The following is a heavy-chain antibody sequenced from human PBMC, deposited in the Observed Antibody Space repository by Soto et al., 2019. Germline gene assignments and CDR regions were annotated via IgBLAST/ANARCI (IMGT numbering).Heavy chain of an antibody. J-gene: IGHJ6*03. CDR1: GGSISSGGYY. Sequence: SETLSLTCTVSGGSISSGGYYWSWIRQHPGKGLEWIGYIYYSGSTYYKPSLKSRVTISVDTSKNQFSLKLSSVTAADTAVYYFAMAKVHDFWSGSPGYYYYMDVWGKGATVTISS. V-gene: IGHV4-31*03. CDR2: IYYSGST. D-gene: IGHD3-3*01. CDR3: AMAKVHDFWSGSPGYYYYMDV.